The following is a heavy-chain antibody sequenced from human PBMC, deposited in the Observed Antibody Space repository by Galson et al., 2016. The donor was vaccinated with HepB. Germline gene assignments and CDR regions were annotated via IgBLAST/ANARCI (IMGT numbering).Heavy chain of an antibody. D-gene: IGHD6-13*01. CDR3: AKGRTAAADYYFDY. J-gene: IGHJ4*02. V-gene: IGHV3-23*01. CDR2: ISGTGGST. Sequence: SLRLSCAASGFTFSNYAMSWVRQAPGRGLEWVSTISGTGGSTYYADSVKGRFKISRDNSKNMLYLQMSNLGVENTAVFYCAKGRTAAADYYFDYWGRGSLVSVSS. CDR1: GFTFSNYA.